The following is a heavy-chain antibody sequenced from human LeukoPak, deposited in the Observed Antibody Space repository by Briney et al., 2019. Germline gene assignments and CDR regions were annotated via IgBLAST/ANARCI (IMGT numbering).Heavy chain of an antibody. CDR1: GGSISSYY. Sequence: SETLPLTCTVSGGSISSYYWSWIRQPPGKGLEWIGYIYYSGGTNYNPSLKSRVTISVDTSKNQFSLKLSSVTAADTAVYYCAREIHSSGYYQNYYFDYWGQGTLVTVSS. J-gene: IGHJ4*02. CDR3: AREIHSSGYYQNYYFDY. CDR2: IYYSGGT. V-gene: IGHV4-59*01. D-gene: IGHD3-22*01.